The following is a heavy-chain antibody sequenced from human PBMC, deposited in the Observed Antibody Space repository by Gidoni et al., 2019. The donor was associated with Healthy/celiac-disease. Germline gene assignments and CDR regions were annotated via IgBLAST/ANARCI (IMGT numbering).Heavy chain of an antibody. V-gene: IGHV3-7*05. D-gene: IGHD4-17*01. CDR2: IKQEGSEK. Sequence: EVQLVESGVGLVQPGGSLRLSCAASGFTFSSYWMSWVRQAPGKGLEWVANIKQEGSEKYYVDSVKGRFTISRDNAKNSLYLQRNSLRAEDTAVYYCAREGDATVTAEDYYYYGMDVWGQGTTVTVSS. CDR3: AREGDATVTAEDYYYYGMDV. J-gene: IGHJ6*02. CDR1: GFTFSSYW.